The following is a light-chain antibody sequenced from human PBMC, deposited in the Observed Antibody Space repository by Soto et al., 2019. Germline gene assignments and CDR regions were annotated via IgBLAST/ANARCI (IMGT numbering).Light chain of an antibody. CDR3: QQYHSSPGT. CDR1: QSLLYSSNNKNY. J-gene: IGKJ1*01. V-gene: IGKV4-1*01. Sequence: DIVMTQSPDSLAVSLGERATINCKSSQSLLYSSNNKNYLAWYQQKPGQPPKLLIYWASTRESGVPDRFSGARPGIDFTHPLGSLQAEDGAVFYCQQYHSSPGTFGQGTKVEIK. CDR2: WAS.